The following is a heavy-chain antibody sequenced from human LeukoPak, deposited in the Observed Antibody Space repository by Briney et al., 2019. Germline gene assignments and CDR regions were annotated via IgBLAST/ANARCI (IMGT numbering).Heavy chain of an antibody. J-gene: IGHJ4*02. CDR3: AREGGITVAGKFDS. V-gene: IGHV3-30*02. D-gene: IGHD6-19*01. CDR2: IQYDESDK. Sequence: GGSLRLSCAASGFTFSSYAMSWVRQAPGKGLEWVAFIQYDESDKYYADSVRGRFTISRDNSKNTLYLQMNSLRAEDTAVYYCAREGGITVAGKFDSWGQGTLVTVSS. CDR1: GFTFSSYA.